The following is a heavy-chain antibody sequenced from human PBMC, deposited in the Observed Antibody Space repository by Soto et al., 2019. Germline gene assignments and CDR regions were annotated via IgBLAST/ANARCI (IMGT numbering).Heavy chain of an antibody. Sequence: SETLSLTCTVSGGSISNGGYYWTWSHQHPGKGLEWIGYIYYSGSTYYNPSLKSRVTISVDTSKNQFSLKLTSVTAADTAVYYCARDVTDFWSGHEGMDVWGQGTTVTVSS. D-gene: IGHD3-3*01. CDR3: ARDVTDFWSGHEGMDV. V-gene: IGHV4-31*03. J-gene: IGHJ6*02. CDR2: IYYSGST. CDR1: GGSISNGGYY.